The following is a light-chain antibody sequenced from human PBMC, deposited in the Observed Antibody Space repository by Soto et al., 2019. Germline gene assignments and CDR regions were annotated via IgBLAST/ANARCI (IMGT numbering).Light chain of an antibody. Sequence: IPMTQSPSSLSASVGDRVTITCQAGQDISKNLNWYQQKPGKAPKLLIYDASSLQTGVPSRFSGSGSATHFTFTISSLQPEDVATYYCQQYDNLLPITFGQGTRLEIK. CDR3: QQYDNLLPIT. CDR1: QDISKN. J-gene: IGKJ5*01. CDR2: DAS. V-gene: IGKV1-33*01.